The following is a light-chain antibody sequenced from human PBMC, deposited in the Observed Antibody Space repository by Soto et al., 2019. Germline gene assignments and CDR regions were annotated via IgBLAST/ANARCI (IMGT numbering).Light chain of an antibody. Sequence: EIVLTQSPGPLSLSPGARATLSCRASQSASDSYLGWYQQKPGQAPRLLIYDTSNRATGIPDRFSGSGSGTDFTLTISRLEPEDFAVYYCQQYGNSPPYTFGQGTKLEIK. J-gene: IGKJ2*01. CDR1: QSASDSY. CDR2: DTS. CDR3: QQYGNSPPYT. V-gene: IGKV3-20*01.